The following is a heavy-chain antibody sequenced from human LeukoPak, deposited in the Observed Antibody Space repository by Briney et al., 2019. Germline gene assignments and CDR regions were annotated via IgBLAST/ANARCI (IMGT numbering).Heavy chain of an antibody. D-gene: IGHD6-6*01. CDR3: AKDRGAARRGYYFDY. J-gene: IGHJ4*02. V-gene: IGHV3-23*01. CDR1: GFTFSSYA. CDR2: ISGSGGST. Sequence: GGSLRLSCAASGFTFSSYAMSWVRQAPGKGLEWVSAISGSGGSTYYADSVKGRFTISRDNSKNTLYLQMNSLRAEDTAVYYCAKDRGAARRGYYFDYWGQGTLVTVSS.